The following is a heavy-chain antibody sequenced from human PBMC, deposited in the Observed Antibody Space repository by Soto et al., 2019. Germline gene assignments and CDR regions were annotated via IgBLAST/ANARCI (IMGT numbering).Heavy chain of an antibody. CDR2: VSGSGGST. J-gene: IGHJ3*02. D-gene: IGHD2-2*01. V-gene: IGHV3-23*01. CDR3: AKARPSLPLIVIVAPAPVHAFDI. CDR1: GFTFSSYA. Sequence: PGGSLRLSCAASGFTFSSYAMSGVRQAPGKGLEWVAGVSGSGGSTYYADSVKGRFTISRDDSKTTLYLQMNSLSAEDSAVYYCAKARPSLPLIVIVAPAPVHAFDIWGQGTMVTVSS.